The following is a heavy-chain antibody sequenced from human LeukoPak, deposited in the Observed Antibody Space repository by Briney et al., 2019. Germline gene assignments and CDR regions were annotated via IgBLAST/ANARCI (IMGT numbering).Heavy chain of an antibody. V-gene: IGHV7-4-1*02. CDR1: GYTFTSYA. J-gene: IGHJ6*03. CDR2: INTNTGNP. Sequence: ASVKVSCKASGYTFTSYAMNWVRQAPGQGLEWMGWINTNTGNPTYAQGFTGRFVFSLDTSVSTAYLQISSLKAEDTAVYYCARDRAGRRNYYYYMDVWGKGTTVTVSS. CDR3: ARDRAGRRNYYYYMDV.